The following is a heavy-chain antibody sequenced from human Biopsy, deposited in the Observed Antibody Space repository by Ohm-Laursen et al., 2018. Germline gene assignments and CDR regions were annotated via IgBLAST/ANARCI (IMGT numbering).Heavy chain of an antibody. J-gene: IGHJ6*02. CDR2: IDWAGDT. CDR1: GFSFTTVGMR. D-gene: IGHD1-26*01. Sequence: PTQTLTLTCTFSGFSFTTVGMRVTWIRQAPGKALEWLAHIDWAGDTRCSASLKTRLSISKDTFKDQVVLTMTDIDPVDTATYCCARASASQYYGVDVWGQGTSVTVSS. CDR3: ARASASQYYGVDV. V-gene: IGHV2-70*04.